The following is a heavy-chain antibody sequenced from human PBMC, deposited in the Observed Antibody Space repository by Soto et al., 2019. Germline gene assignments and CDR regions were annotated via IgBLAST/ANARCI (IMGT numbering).Heavy chain of an antibody. CDR3: AKYAEYGEHRDWLDN. Sequence: QVQLVESGGGVVQPGRSLRLSCAASGFTFSNYGMHWVRQAPGKGLEWVAVISYNGNNKYYADSVQGRFTITRDNSKNTLYLQMNSLTPEDTAVYYCAKYAEYGEHRDWLDNWGQGTLVTVSS. J-gene: IGHJ5*02. CDR1: GFTFSNYG. V-gene: IGHV3-30*18. D-gene: IGHD4-17*01. CDR2: ISYNGNNK.